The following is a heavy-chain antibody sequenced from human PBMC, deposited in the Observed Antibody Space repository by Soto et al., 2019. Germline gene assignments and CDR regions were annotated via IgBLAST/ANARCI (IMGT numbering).Heavy chain of an antibody. D-gene: IGHD2-21*02. Sequence: QVQLVQSGGEVKKPGASVKVSCKASGYTFTNYGISWVRQAPGQGLEWLGWISTYNSNTNSAPRLQGSITMTTDTSTSTAYMELRSLTSDDTAVYYCARDDRDSCSGGDCFYFDYWGQGTLVTVSS. J-gene: IGHJ4*02. CDR1: GYTFTNYG. V-gene: IGHV1-18*04. CDR2: ISTYNSNT. CDR3: ARDDRDSCSGGDCFYFDY.